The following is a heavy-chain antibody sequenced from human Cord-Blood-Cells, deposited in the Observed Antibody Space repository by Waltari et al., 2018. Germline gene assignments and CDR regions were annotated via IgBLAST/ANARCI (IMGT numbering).Heavy chain of an antibody. CDR1: GASISSSSSY. CDR3: ARDMVRGVIPFDY. J-gene: IGHJ4*02. CDR2: IYYSGRT. Sequence: QLQLQESGPGLVKPSETLSPTCTVSGASISSSSSYWGWIRQPPGKGLEWIGSIYYSGRTDYNPSLKSRVTISVDTSKNQFSLKLSSVTAADTAVYYCARDMVRGVIPFDYWGQGTLVTVSS. V-gene: IGHV4-39*02. D-gene: IGHD3-10*01.